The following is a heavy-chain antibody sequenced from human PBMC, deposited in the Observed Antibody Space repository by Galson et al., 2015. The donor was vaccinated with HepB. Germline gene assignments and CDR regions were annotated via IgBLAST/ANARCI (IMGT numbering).Heavy chain of an antibody. CDR3: ATYMWGADAFDI. CDR2: IYYSGST. Sequence: ETLSLTCTVSGGSINSTTYYWAWIRQPPGKGLEWIGSIYYSGSTYYDPSLKSRVTISVDTSKNQFSLKLSFVTAADTAVYYCATYMWGADAFDIWGQGTLVTVSS. V-gene: IGHV4-39*01. J-gene: IGHJ3*02. CDR1: GGSINSTTYY. D-gene: IGHD1-26*01.